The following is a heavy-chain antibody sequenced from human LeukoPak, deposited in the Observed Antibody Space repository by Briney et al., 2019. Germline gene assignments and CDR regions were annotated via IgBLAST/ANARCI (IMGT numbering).Heavy chain of an antibody. J-gene: IGHJ4*02. CDR2: IRNDGTIK. Sequence: GGSLRLSCAASGFTFSTYGMHWVRQAPGKGLEWVAFIRNDGTIKYYADSVKGRFTISRDNSKDTLYLQMNSLRVEVTAIYYCAKGGTTGSLDYWGQGTLVTVSS. CDR3: AKGGTTGSLDY. V-gene: IGHV3-30*02. CDR1: GFTFSTYG. D-gene: IGHD1-1*01.